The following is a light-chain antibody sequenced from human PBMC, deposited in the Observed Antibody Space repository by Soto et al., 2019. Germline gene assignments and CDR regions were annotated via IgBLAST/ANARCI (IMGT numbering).Light chain of an antibody. CDR2: EVS. J-gene: IGLJ1*01. V-gene: IGLV2-14*01. Sequence: QSVLTQPASVSGSPGQSITISCTGTSSDVGGYNFVSWYQQHPGTAPKLTIYEVSNRPSGVSNRFSGSKSGNTASLTISGLQAEDEADYYCSSYTSSSIYVFGTGTKVTVL. CDR3: SSYTSSSIYV. CDR1: SSDVGGYNF.